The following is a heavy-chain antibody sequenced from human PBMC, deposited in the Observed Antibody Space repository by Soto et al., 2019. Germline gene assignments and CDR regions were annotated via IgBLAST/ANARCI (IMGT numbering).Heavy chain of an antibody. CDR2: ISSSGSTI. J-gene: IGHJ6*02. Sequence: QVQLVESGGGLVKPGGSLRLSCAASGFTFSDYYMSWIRQAPGKGLEGVSYISSSGSTIYYADSVKGRFTISRDNAKNSLYLQMNSLRAEDTAVYYCARDQYYYGSGSYPYYYYGMDVWGQGTTVTVSS. CDR3: ARDQYYYGSGSYPYYYYGMDV. V-gene: IGHV3-11*01. CDR1: GFTFSDYY. D-gene: IGHD3-10*01.